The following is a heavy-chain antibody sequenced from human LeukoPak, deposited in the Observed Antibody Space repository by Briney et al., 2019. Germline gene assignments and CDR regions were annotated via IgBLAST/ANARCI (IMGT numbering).Heavy chain of an antibody. D-gene: IGHD1-1*01. J-gene: IGHJ4*02. CDR2: INSDGSST. Sequence: GGSLRLSCAACGYTFRSYWMHWVREAPREGVVWVSRINSDGSSTSYADSVKGRFTISRDNAKNTLYLQINSLRAEDTAVYYCARVGPTDPDYWGRGTLVTVSS. CDR1: GYTFRSYW. V-gene: IGHV3-74*01. CDR3: ARVGPTDPDY.